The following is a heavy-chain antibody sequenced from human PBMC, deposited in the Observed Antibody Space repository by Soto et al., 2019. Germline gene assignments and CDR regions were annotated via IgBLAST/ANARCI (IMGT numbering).Heavy chain of an antibody. CDR1: GYTFSNYG. CDR2: ISGYNGNT. Sequence: EASVKVSCKASGYTFSNYGISWVRQAPGQGLEWMGWISGYNGNTNYAQNLQGRVTMTTDTSTSTAYMELRSLRYDDTAVYYCARAPKTITTTGSLGFWGQGTLVTVSS. V-gene: IGHV1-18*01. D-gene: IGHD1-1*01. CDR3: ARAPKTITTTGSLGF. J-gene: IGHJ4*02.